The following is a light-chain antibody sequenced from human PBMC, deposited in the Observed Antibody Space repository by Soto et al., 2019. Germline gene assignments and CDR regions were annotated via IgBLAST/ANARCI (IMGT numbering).Light chain of an antibody. J-gene: IGKJ1*01. CDR2: GAS. CDR1: QSVSSSY. Sequence: EIVLTQSPGTLSFSPGERATLSFRASQSVSSSYLAWYQQKPGQAPRLLIYGASSRATGIPDRFSGSGSGTDFTLTISRLEPEDFAVYYCQQYGSSRWTFGQGTKVDI. CDR3: QQYGSSRWT. V-gene: IGKV3-20*01.